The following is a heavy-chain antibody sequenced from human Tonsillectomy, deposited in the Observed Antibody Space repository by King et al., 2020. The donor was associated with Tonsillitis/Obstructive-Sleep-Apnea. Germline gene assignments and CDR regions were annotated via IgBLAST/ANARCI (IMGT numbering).Heavy chain of an antibody. V-gene: IGHV3-72*01. J-gene: IGHJ6*03. Sequence: VQLVEPGGGLVQPGGSLRLSCAAFGFTFSDHYMDWARQAPGKGLEWVGRTGNRANSYTTEYAASVKGRFTISRDDSKNSLFLQMNSLKTEDTAVYYCAKELNKTNYYFDYMDVWGKGTTVTVSS. CDR3: AKELNKTNYYFDYMDV. D-gene: IGHD1-1*01. CDR2: TGNRANSYTT. CDR1: GFTFSDHY.